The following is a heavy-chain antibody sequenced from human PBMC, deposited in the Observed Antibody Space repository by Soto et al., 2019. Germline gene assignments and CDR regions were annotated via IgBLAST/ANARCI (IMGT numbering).Heavy chain of an antibody. CDR3: TTTYGSGP. V-gene: IGHV3-15*01. D-gene: IGHD3-10*01. CDR2: IKSKTYGGTT. J-gene: IGHJ5*02. CDR1: GFTFSDAW. Sequence: GGSLRLSCAASGFTFSDAWMTWVRQAPGKGLEWVGRIKSKTYGGTTDYAAPVKGRFTISRDHSENTLYLQMNSLKTEDTAVYYCTTTYGSGPWGQGTLVTVSS.